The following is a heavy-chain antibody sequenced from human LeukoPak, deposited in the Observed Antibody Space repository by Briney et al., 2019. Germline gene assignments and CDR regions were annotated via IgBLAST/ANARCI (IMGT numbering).Heavy chain of an antibody. Sequence: ASVKVSCKASGYTFTSYDINWVRQATGQGLEWMGWMNPNSGNTGYAQKFQGRVTMTRNTSISTAYMELSSLRSEDTAVYYCARVLYDFWSGYPYYFDYWGQGTLATVSS. D-gene: IGHD3-3*01. CDR2: MNPNSGNT. J-gene: IGHJ4*02. CDR1: GYTFTSYD. CDR3: ARVLYDFWSGYPYYFDY. V-gene: IGHV1-8*01.